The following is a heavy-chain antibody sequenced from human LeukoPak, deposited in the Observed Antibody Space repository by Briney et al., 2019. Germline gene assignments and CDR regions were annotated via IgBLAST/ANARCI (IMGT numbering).Heavy chain of an antibody. CDR1: GYTFTGYY. V-gene: IGHV1-2*02. D-gene: IGHD6-19*01. J-gene: IGHJ3*02. Sequence: ASVKVSCKASGYTFTGYYMHWVRQAPGQGLEWMGWINPNSGGTNYAQKFQGRVTMTRDTSISTAYMELSRLRSDDTAVYYCARESYSSGWYDAFDTWGQGTMVTVSS. CDR2: INPNSGGT. CDR3: ARESYSSGWYDAFDT.